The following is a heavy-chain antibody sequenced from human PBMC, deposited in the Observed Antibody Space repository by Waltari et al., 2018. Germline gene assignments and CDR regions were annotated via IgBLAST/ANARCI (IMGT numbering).Heavy chain of an antibody. D-gene: IGHD6-6*01. J-gene: IGHJ6*02. V-gene: IGHV3-48*03. Sequence: EVQLVESGGGLVQPGGSLRLSCAASGFTFSSYEMNWVRQAPGKGLEWVSYISSSGSTIYYADSVKGRFTISRDNAKNSLYLQMNSLRAEDTAVYYCARDSRPPYYYYGMDVWGQGTTVTVSS. CDR2: ISSSGSTI. CDR1: GFTFSSYE. CDR3: ARDSRPPYYYYGMDV.